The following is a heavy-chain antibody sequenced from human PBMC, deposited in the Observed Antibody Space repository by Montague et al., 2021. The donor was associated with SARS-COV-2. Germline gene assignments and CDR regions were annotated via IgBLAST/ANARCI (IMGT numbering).Heavy chain of an antibody. CDR1: GGSMNSVSDW. V-gene: IGHV4-61*02. J-gene: IGHJ4*02. CDR2: VRPGGRT. Sequence: TLSLTCTVSGGSMNSVSDWWVWIRQPSGKGLEWFGRVRPGGRTNYNPSLGSRVTVSLDTSKSQFSLKLSSVTAADSAVYYCTTGTDWRGIEYWGLGTLVTVSS. CDR3: TTGTDWRGIEY. D-gene: IGHD3/OR15-3a*01.